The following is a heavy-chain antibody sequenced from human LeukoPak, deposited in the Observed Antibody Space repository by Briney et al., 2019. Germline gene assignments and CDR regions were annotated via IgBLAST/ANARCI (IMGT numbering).Heavy chain of an antibody. V-gene: IGHV3-30*18. J-gene: IGHJ3*02. CDR1: GFTFSSYG. CDR2: ISYDGSNK. CDR3: AKDPNGDYVGAFDM. Sequence: PGRSLRLSCAASGFTFSSYGMHWVRQAPGKGLEWVAVISYDGSNKYYADSVKGRFTISRDNSKNTLYLQMNSLRAEDTAVYYCAKDPNGDYVGAFDMWGQGTMVTVSS. D-gene: IGHD4-17*01.